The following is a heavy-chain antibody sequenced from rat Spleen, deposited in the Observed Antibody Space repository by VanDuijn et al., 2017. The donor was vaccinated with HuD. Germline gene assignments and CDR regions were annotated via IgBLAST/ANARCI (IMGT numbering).Heavy chain of an antibody. J-gene: IGHJ1*01. Sequence: EVQLVESGGGLVQPGRSLKLSCAASGFTFSNYDMAWVRQAPTKGLEWVASISNGGGSTHYRDSVKGRFTISRDNAKSTLYLQMDSLRSEDTATYYCARPRLMYSTDYWYFDFWGPGTMVTVSS. CDR1: GFTFSNYD. V-gene: IGHV5-25*01. D-gene: IGHD1-6*01. CDR3: ARPRLMYSTDYWYFDF. CDR2: ISNGGGST.